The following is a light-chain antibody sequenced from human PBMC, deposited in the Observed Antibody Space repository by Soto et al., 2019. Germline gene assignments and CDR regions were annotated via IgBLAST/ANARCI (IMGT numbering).Light chain of an antibody. Sequence: DIQMTQSPSSLSASVGDRVTLTCRASQNINTYLNWYQQKPGKALKLLIYGASTLQSGVPSKFSGSGSGTDFTLTISNLQPEDFATYYCQQSYSAPRFTFGQGTKLEIK. CDR3: QQSYSAPRFT. CDR1: QNINTY. V-gene: IGKV1-39*01. CDR2: GAS. J-gene: IGKJ2*01.